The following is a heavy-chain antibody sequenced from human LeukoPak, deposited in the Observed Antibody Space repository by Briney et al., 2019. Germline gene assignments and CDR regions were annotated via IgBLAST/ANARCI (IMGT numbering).Heavy chain of an antibody. D-gene: IGHD5-24*01. Sequence: PSETLSLTCAVYGGSFSGYYWSWIRQPPGKGLEWIGEINHSGSTNYNPSLKSRVTISVDTSKNQFSLKLSSVTAADTAVYYCARDQSGDGSLGGMDVWGQGTTVTVSS. CDR2: INHSGST. V-gene: IGHV4-34*01. CDR1: GGSFSGYY. J-gene: IGHJ6*02. CDR3: ARDQSGDGSLGGMDV.